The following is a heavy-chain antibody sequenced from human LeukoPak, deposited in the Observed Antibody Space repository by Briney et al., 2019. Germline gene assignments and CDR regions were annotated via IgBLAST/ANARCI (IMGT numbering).Heavy chain of an antibody. J-gene: IGHJ5*02. D-gene: IGHD3-9*01. Sequence: GASVKVSCKASGYTFTSYGISWVRQAPGQGLEWMGWISAYNGNTNYAQKLQGRDTMTTDTSTSTAYMELRSLRSDVTAVYYCARDWVDYDILTGYYQRGWFDPWGQGTLVTVSS. CDR2: ISAYNGNT. V-gene: IGHV1-18*01. CDR3: ARDWVDYDILTGYYQRGWFDP. CDR1: GYTFTSYG.